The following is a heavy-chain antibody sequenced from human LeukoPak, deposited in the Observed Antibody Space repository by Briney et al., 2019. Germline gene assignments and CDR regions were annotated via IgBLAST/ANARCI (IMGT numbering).Heavy chain of an antibody. J-gene: IGHJ4*02. CDR2: IYYSGST. CDR1: GGSISSSSYY. V-gene: IGHV4-39*01. CDR3: ARLKSGIWLGIAAVYFDY. D-gene: IGHD6-13*01. Sequence: SETLSLTCTVSGGSISSSSYYWGWIRQPPGKGLEWIGSIYYSGSTYYNPSLKSRVTISVDTSKNQFSLKLSSVTAADTAVYYCARLKSGIWLGIAAVYFDYWGQGTLVTVSS.